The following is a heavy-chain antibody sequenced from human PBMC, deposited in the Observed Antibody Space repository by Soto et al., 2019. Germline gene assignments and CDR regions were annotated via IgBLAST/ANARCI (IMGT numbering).Heavy chain of an antibody. CDR1: GYIFIDYW. CDR2: VYPRDSDT. J-gene: IGHJ4*02. Sequence: GESLQISCKASGYIFIDYWIGWVRQMPGKGLEWMGIVYPRDSDTRYSPSFQGQVTISADRSTGTAFLQWRCLKASDTALYYCARPPLPGYSIHFNSWGQGTLVTVSS. V-gene: IGHV5-51*01. D-gene: IGHD2-15*01. CDR3: ARPPLPGYSIHFNS.